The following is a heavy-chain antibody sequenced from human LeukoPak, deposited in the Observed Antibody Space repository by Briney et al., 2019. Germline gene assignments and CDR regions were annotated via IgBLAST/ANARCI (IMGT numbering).Heavy chain of an antibody. CDR1: GFTFSSYA. D-gene: IGHD2-15*01. CDR3: ATGYCSGGSCYADFDY. J-gene: IGHJ4*02. V-gene: IGHV3-23*01. CDR2: ISGSGGST. Sequence: PGGSLRLSCAASGFTFSSYAMSWVRQAPGKGLEWVSAISGSGGSTYYADSVKGRFTISRDNSENTLYLQMNSLRAEDTAVYYCATGYCSGGSCYADFDYWGQGTLVTVSS.